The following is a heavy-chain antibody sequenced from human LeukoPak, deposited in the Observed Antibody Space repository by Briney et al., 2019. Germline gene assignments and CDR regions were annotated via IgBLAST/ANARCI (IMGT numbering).Heavy chain of an antibody. CDR3: ARLRGKRKDFDY. D-gene: IGHD3-10*01. CDR1: GGSFSGYY. V-gene: IGHV4-34*01. J-gene: IGHJ4*02. Sequence: SETLSLTCAVYGGSFSGYYWSWIRQPPGKGLEWIGEINHSGSTNYNPSLKSRVTISVDTSKNQFSLKLSSVTAADTAVYYCARLRGKRKDFDYWGQGTLVTVSS. CDR2: INHSGST.